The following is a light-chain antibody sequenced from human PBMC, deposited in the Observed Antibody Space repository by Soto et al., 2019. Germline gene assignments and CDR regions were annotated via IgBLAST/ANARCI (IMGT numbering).Light chain of an antibody. V-gene: IGLV2-8*01. CDR1: SSDVGGYNY. CDR3: SSYAGSNNYV. J-gene: IGLJ1*01. CDR2: EVS. Sequence: QSALTQPPSASGSPGQSVTISCTGTSSDVGGYNYVSWYQQHLGKAPKLMIYEVSKRPSGVPDRFSGSKSGNTASLTVSGLQAEDEADYYCSSYAGSNNYVFGTGTKSPS.